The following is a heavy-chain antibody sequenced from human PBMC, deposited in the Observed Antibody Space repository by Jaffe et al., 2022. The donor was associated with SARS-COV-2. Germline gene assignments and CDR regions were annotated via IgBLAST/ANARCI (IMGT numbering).Heavy chain of an antibody. CDR3: AKDASAYCSSTSCPPVPALTNYYYGMDV. J-gene: IGHJ6*02. CDR1: GFTFDDYA. D-gene: IGHD2-2*01. CDR2: ISWNSGSI. V-gene: IGHV3-9*01. Sequence: EVQLVESGGGLVQPGRSLRLSCAASGFTFDDYAMHWVRQAPGKGLEWVSGISWNSGSIGYADSVKGRFTISRDNAKNSLYLQMNSLRAEDTALYYCAKDASAYCSSTSCPPVPALTNYYYGMDVWGQGTTVTVSS.